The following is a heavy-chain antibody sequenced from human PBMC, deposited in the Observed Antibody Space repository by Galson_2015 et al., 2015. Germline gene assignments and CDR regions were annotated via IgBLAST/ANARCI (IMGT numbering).Heavy chain of an antibody. CDR1: EFTFSNYG. CDR2: IWHDGSNI. J-gene: IGHJ4*02. V-gene: IGHV3-33*01. CDR3: ARVPCSFCSGYYFDF. Sequence: SLRLSCAASEFTFSNYGMHWVHQAPGKGLEWVAGIWHDGSNINYADSVKGRFTISRDNSKNTLYLQMSSLRAEDTAVYYCARVPCSFCSGYYFDFWGQGTLVTVSS. D-gene: IGHD3-3*01.